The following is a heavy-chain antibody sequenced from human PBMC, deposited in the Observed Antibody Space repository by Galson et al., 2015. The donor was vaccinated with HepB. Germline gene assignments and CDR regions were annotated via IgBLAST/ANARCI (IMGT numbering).Heavy chain of an antibody. CDR2: ISAYNGNT. J-gene: IGHJ5*02. D-gene: IGHD2-2*01. V-gene: IGHV1-18*04. CDR3: ARGGDIVVVPAAIDFVNPWFDP. CDR1: GYTFTSYG. Sequence: QSGAEVKKPGASVKVSCKASGYTFTSYGISWVRQAPGQGLEWMGWISAYNGNTNYAQKLQGRVTMTTDTSTSTAYMELRSLRSGDTAVYYCARGGDIVVVPAAIDFVNPWFDPWGQGTLVTVSS.